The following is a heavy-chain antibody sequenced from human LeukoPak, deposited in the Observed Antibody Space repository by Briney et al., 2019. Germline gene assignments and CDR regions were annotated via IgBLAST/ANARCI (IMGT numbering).Heavy chain of an antibody. CDR2: ISYDGSND. V-gene: IGHV3-30-3*01. CDR1: GFTFSGYA. D-gene: IGHD6-19*01. CDR3: ATNGPGIAVAGYVDY. J-gene: IGHJ4*02. Sequence: PGRSLRLSCAASGFTFSGYAMHWVRQAPGKGLEWVAVISYDGSNDYYADSVKGRFTISRDNSKDTPYLQMNSLRAEDTAVYYCATNGPGIAVAGYVDYWGQGTLVTVSS.